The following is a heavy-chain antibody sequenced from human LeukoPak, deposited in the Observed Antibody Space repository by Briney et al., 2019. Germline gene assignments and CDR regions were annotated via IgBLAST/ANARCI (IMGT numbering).Heavy chain of an antibody. Sequence: PSQTLSHTCTVSGGSISSGSYYWSWIRQPAGKGLEWIGRIYTSGSTNYNPSLKSRVTISVDTSKNQFSLKLSSVTAADTAVYYCARDRNDFWSGYYRYWGQGTLVTVSS. V-gene: IGHV4-61*02. CDR2: IYTSGST. J-gene: IGHJ4*02. D-gene: IGHD3-3*01. CDR3: ARDRNDFWSGYYRY. CDR1: GGSISSGSYY.